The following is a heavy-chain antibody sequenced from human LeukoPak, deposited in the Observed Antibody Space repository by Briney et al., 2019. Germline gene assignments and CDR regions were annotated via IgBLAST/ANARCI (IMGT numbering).Heavy chain of an antibody. Sequence: SETLSLTCTVSGGSISSYYWSWIRHPPGKGLEWIGYIYYSGSTNYNPSLKSRVTISVDTSKNQFSLKLSSVTAADTAVYYCARLRYSYGYGMDVWGQGTTVTVSS. CDR3: ARLRYSYGYGMDV. CDR1: GGSISSYY. D-gene: IGHD5-18*01. V-gene: IGHV4-59*08. J-gene: IGHJ6*02. CDR2: IYYSGST.